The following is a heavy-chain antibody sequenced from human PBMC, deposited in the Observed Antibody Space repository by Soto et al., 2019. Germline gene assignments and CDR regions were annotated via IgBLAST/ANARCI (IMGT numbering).Heavy chain of an antibody. V-gene: IGHV4-30-2*01. CDR1: GGSISSGGYS. Sequence: PSETLSLTCAVSGGSISSGGYSWSWIRQPPGKGLEWIGYIYHSGSTYYNPSLKSRVTISVDRSKNQFSLKLSSVTAADTAVYYCARAKSIDYGGNSHFDYWGQGTLVTVSS. J-gene: IGHJ4*02. D-gene: IGHD4-17*01. CDR3: ARAKSIDYGGNSHFDY. CDR2: IYHSGST.